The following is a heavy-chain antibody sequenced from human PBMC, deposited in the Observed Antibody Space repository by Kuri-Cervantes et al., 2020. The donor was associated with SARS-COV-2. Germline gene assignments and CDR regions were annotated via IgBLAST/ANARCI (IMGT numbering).Heavy chain of an antibody. CDR3: AKDRVRRGYSGYVILDY. CDR2: ISFGGTNK. CDR1: GFTFSSYG. J-gene: IGHJ4*02. Sequence: GESLKSSCAASGFTFSSYGMHWVRQAPGKGLEWVAVISFGGTNKYYADSVKGRFTISRDNSKNTLYLQMNSLRAEDTAVYYCAKDRVRRGYSGYVILDYWGQGTLVTVSS. V-gene: IGHV3-30*18. D-gene: IGHD5-12*01.